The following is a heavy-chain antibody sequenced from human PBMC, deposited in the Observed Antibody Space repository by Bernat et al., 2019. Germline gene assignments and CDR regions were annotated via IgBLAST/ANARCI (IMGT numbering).Heavy chain of an antibody. V-gene: IGHV3-48*02. D-gene: IGHD3-16*01. CDR2: INYIGSTI. J-gene: IGHJ4*02. Sequence: EVQLVESGGGLVKPGGSLRLSCAASGFTFSSYSMNWVRQAPGKGLEWVSYINYIGSTIYYADSVKGRFTISRDNARNSLYLQMSSLRDEDTAVYYCVRWGGDGQNFLNYWGQGTLVTVSS. CDR3: VRWGGDGQNFLNY. CDR1: GFTFSSYS.